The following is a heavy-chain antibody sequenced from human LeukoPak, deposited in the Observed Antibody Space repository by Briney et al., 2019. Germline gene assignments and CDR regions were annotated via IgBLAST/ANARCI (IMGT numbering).Heavy chain of an antibody. CDR2: ISGSSSTI. D-gene: IGHD4/OR15-4a*01. CDR1: GFTFSSYT. Sequence: GGSLRLSCAASGFTFSSYTRNWVRQAPGKGLECVSYISGSSSTIYYADSVKGRFTISRDNAQNSLYLQMNSLRDEDTAVYYCARGRVHDYWGQGTLVTVST. V-gene: IGHV3-48*02. CDR3: ARGRVHDY. J-gene: IGHJ4*02.